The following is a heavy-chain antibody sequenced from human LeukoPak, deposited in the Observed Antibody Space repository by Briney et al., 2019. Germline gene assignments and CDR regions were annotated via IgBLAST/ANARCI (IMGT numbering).Heavy chain of an antibody. CDR1: GGSFSGYY. CDR2: INHSGST. V-gene: IGHV4-34*01. CDR3: ARVVAATRSGMDV. J-gene: IGHJ6*02. D-gene: IGHD2-15*01. Sequence: PSETLSLTCAVYGGSFSGYYWSWIRQPPGKGLEWIGEINHSGSTNYNPSLKSRATISVDTSKNQFFLKLSSVTAADTAVYYCARVVAATRSGMDVWGQGTTVTVSS.